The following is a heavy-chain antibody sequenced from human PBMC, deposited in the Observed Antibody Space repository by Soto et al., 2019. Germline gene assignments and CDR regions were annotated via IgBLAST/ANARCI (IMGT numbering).Heavy chain of an antibody. D-gene: IGHD6-13*01. CDR2: IWYDGSNK. CDR1: GFTFSSYG. J-gene: IGHJ4*02. CDR3: ARWGIAAGDY. Sequence: QVQLVESGGGVVQPGRSLRLSCAASGFTFSSYGMHRVRQAPGKGLEWVAVIWYDGSNKYYADSVKGRFTISRDNSKNPLYLQMNSLRAEDTAVYYCARWGIAAGDYWGQGTLVTVSS. V-gene: IGHV3-33*01.